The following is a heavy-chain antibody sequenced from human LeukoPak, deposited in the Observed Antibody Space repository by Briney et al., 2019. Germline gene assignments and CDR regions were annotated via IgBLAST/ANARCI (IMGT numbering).Heavy chain of an antibody. J-gene: IGHJ4*02. Sequence: ASVKVSCKASGGTFSSYAISWVRQAPGQGLEWMGGIIPIFGTANYAQKFQGRVTITTDESTSTAYMELSSLRSEDTAVYYGARSYDSSGYSLDYWGQGTLVTVSS. CDR2: IIPIFGTA. CDR1: GGTFSSYA. D-gene: IGHD3-22*01. V-gene: IGHV1-69*05. CDR3: ARSYDSSGYSLDY.